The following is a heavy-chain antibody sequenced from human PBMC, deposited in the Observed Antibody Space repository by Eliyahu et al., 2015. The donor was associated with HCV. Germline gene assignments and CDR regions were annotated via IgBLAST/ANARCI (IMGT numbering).Heavy chain of an antibody. Sequence: QVQLVESGGGLVKPGGSLRLSCAASGFTFSDYYMNWIRQTPGKGLEWVACISTDGTTIYYADSVKGRFTISRDNAKNSVYLQMNSLRAEDTALYYCAKDAGGYSGYSDYWGQGTLVTVSS. V-gene: IGHV3-11*01. CDR3: AKDAGGYSGYSDY. D-gene: IGHD5-12*01. CDR2: ISTDGTTI. J-gene: IGHJ4*02. CDR1: GFTFSDYY.